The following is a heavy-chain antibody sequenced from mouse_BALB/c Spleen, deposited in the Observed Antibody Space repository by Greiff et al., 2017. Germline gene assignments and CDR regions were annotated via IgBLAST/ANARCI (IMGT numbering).Heavy chain of an antibody. Sequence: EVKLMESGPGLVKPSQSLSLTCTVTGYSITSYYAWNWIRQFPGNKLEWMGYISYSGSTSYNPSLKSRISITRDTSKNQFFLQLNSVTTEDTATYYCAREGPGYFDYWGQGTTLTVSS. CDR1: GYSITSYYA. CDR3: AREGPGYFDY. CDR2: ISYSGST. D-gene: IGHD3-3*01. J-gene: IGHJ2*01. V-gene: IGHV3-2*02.